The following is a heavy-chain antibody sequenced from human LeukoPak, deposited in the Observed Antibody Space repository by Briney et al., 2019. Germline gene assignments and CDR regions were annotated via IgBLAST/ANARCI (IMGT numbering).Heavy chain of an antibody. V-gene: IGHV4-34*01. D-gene: IGHD6-6*01. CDR1: GGSFSGYY. CDR2: INHSGST. Sequence: PSETLSLTCAVYGGSFSGYYWSWIRQPPGKGLEWIGEINHSGSTNYNPSLKSRVTISLDMFKKQFSLKLTAVTAADTAVYYCARGLVGAFDIWGQGTMVTVSS. CDR3: ARGLVGAFDI. J-gene: IGHJ3*02.